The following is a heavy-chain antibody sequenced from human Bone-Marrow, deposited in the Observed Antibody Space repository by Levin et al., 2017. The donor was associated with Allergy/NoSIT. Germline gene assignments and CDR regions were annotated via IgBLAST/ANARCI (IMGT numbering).Heavy chain of an antibody. D-gene: IGHD3-10*01. J-gene: IGHJ5*02. Sequence: PSETLSLTCLVSGGSNSNYYWSWIRQPAGKGLEWIGNIFTTGSTNYNPSLKNRVTMSMGPSKNQFSLNLTSVTAADTAVYYCARGGNWFDPLGQGSPVTVSS. CDR1: GGSNSNYY. CDR2: IFTTGST. V-gene: IGHV4-4*07. CDR3: ARGGNWFDP.